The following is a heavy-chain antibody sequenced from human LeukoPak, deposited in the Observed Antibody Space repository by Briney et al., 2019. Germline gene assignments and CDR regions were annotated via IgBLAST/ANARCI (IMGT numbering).Heavy chain of an antibody. D-gene: IGHD2-15*01. Sequence: SETLSLTCTVSGGSISSYNWSWIRQPPGQGLEWIGYIYYSGSTSYNPSLKSRVTISVDTSKNQFSLKRSSVTAADTAVYYCARRYCSGCSCYWCANWFDPWGQGTLVTVSS. V-gene: IGHV4-59*08. CDR1: GGSISSYN. CDR2: IYYSGST. J-gene: IGHJ5*02. CDR3: ARRYCSGCSCYWCANWFDP.